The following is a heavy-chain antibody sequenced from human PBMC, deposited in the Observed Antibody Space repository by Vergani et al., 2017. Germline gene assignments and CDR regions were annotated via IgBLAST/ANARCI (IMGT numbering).Heavy chain of an antibody. CDR1: GYTFSTYG. J-gene: IGHJ1*01. D-gene: IGHD3-22*01. CDR2: ISAYNGNT. CDR3: ARXLIENDTYGRSVY. Sequence: QVQLVQSGAEVKKPGASVKVSCKASGYTFSTYGISWVRQAPGQGLEWMGWISAYNGNTNYPEKFKGRLTMTTDTSTRTAYMELRSLRADDTAVYYCARXLIENDTYGRSVYSGPGTLVTVSS. V-gene: IGHV1-18*01.